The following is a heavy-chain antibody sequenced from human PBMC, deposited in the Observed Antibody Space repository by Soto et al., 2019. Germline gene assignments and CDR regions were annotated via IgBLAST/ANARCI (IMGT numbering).Heavy chain of an antibody. D-gene: IGHD3-3*01. V-gene: IGHV3-30*18. CDR3: AKDGGYYDFWSGYYGTNWFDP. J-gene: IGHJ5*02. CDR1: GFTFSSYG. CDR2: ISYDGSNK. Sequence: GGSLRLSCEASGFTFSSYGMHWVRQAPGKGLEWVAVISYDGSNKYYADSVKGRFTISRDNSKNTLYLQMNSLRAEDTAVYYCAKDGGYYDFWSGYYGTNWFDPWGQGTLVTVPQ.